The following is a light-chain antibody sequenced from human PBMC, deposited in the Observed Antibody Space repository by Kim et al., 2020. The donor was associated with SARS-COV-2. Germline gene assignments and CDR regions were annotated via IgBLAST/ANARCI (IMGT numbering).Light chain of an antibody. Sequence: ASVGNRVTITCRASQDISSWLAWYQQKPGKAPKLLISAASSLQSGVPSRFSGSGSGTDFTLTISSLQPEDFASYYCQRADSFPLGFGGGTKVDIK. CDR1: QDISSW. CDR2: AAS. J-gene: IGKJ4*01. V-gene: IGKV1-12*01. CDR3: QRADSFPLG.